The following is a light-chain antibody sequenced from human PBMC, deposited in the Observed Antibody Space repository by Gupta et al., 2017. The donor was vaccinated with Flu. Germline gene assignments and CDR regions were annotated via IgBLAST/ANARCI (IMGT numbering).Light chain of an antibody. CDR3: QTWGTGIQV. V-gene: IGLV4-69*01. J-gene: IGLJ3*02. CDR2: LNSDGSH. Sequence: HLVLPPSPSASAPLGPSVKLTCTLSSGHSSYAIAWHQQQPEKGPRYLMKLNSDGSHSKGDGIPDRFSGSSSGAERYLTISSLQSEDEADYYCQTWGTGIQVFGGGTKLTVL. CDR1: SGHSSYA.